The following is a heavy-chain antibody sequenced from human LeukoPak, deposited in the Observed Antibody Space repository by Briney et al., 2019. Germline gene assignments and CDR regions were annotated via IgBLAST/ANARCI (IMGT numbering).Heavy chain of an antibody. CDR1: GFTLRSYW. D-gene: IGHD2-15*01. J-gene: IGHJ4*01. CDR2: INSDGIST. Sequence: GGSLRLSCAASGFTLRSYWMHWVRQAPGKGLVWVSRINSDGISTTYADSVKGRFTISRDNAKNTLYLQMNSLRAEDTAVYFLARDPVKSGGSPFKYWGQEPWSPSPQ. CDR3: ARDPVKSGGSPFKY. V-gene: IGHV3-74*01.